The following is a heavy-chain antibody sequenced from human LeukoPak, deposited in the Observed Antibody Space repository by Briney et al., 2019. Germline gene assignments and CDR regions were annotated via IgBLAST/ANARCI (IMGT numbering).Heavy chain of an antibody. CDR1: GYTFTSYG. V-gene: IGHV1-18*04. CDR2: ISAYNGNT. Sequence: GASVKVSCKASGYTFTSYGISRVRQAPGQGLEWMGWISAYNGNTNYAQKLQGRVTMTTDTSTSTAYMELRSLRSDDTAVYYCASSLLRYFYLGPWGQGTLVTVSS. D-gene: IGHD3-9*01. CDR3: ASSLLRYFYLGP. J-gene: IGHJ5*02.